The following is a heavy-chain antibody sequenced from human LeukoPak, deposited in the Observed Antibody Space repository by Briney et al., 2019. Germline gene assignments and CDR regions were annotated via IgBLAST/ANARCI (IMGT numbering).Heavy chain of an antibody. J-gene: IGHJ4*02. CDR3: ARIKGYSSSPFDI. CDR1: GFTFTDYY. V-gene: IGHV3-11*06. Sequence: PGGSLRLSCAASGFTFTDYYMTWIRQAPGQGLEWLSYISTFSTYTNYADSVKGRFTISRDNANQSLSLQMDSLRADDTAVYYCARIKGYSSSPFDIWGQGTLVTVSS. D-gene: IGHD6-19*01. CDR2: ISTFSTYT.